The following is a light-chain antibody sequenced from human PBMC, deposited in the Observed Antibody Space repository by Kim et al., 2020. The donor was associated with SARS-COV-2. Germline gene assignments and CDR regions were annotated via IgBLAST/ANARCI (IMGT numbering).Light chain of an antibody. V-gene: IGKV1-39*01. Sequence: DIQMTQSPSSLSASVGDRVTITCRASQTISSYLNWYQQKPGKAPKLLINVASSLQSGVPSRFSGSGSGTDFTLTISSLQPEDFATYYCQQSYSSPLTFGGGPKLEI. J-gene: IGKJ4*01. CDR2: VAS. CDR1: QTISSY. CDR3: QQSYSSPLT.